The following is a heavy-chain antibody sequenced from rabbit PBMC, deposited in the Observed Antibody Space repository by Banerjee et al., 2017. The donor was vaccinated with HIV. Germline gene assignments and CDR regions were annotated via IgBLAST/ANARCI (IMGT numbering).Heavy chain of an antibody. CDR3: AREAYGYADYAYGRNL. CDR1: GFDFSNYY. J-gene: IGHJ4*01. D-gene: IGHD6-1*01. CDR2: IDPVFGST. V-gene: IGHV1S7*01. Sequence: QLKESGGGLVQPGGSLKLSCKASGFDFSNYYMSWVRQAPGKGLEWIGYIDPVFGSTYYASWVNGRFTISSHNAQNTLYLQLNSLTAADTATYFCAREAYGYADYAYGRNLWGPGTLVTVS.